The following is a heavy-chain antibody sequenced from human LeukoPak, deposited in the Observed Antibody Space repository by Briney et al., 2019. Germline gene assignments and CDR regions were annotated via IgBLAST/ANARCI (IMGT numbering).Heavy chain of an antibody. CDR1: GYXFTGYY. V-gene: IGHV1-2*02. Sequence: ASVKVSCKASGYXFTGYYIHWVRQAPGQGLEWMGWINPNSGGTNYAQKFQGRVTMTRDTSISTAYMELSRLRSDDTAVYYCARDGADIAAAGTGRYYYYGMDVWGQGATVTVSS. J-gene: IGHJ6*02. CDR3: ARDGADIAAAGTGRYYYYGMDV. D-gene: IGHD6-13*01. CDR2: INPNSGGT.